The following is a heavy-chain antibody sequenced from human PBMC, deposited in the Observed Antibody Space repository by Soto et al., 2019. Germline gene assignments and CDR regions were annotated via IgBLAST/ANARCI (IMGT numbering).Heavy chain of an antibody. CDR3: ARDRSGWYDG. D-gene: IGHD6-19*01. CDR2: ISPHNGNA. CDR1: GYPFTSNR. V-gene: IGHV1-18*01. J-gene: IGHJ4*02. Sequence: ASVKASCTTSGYPFTSNRLSWVRRAPGQGLEWMGWISPHNGNAKYAQKFQDRVTMTADTAASTVYMELRSLRSDDSAGGYGARDRSGWYDGWGQGTLVTVSS.